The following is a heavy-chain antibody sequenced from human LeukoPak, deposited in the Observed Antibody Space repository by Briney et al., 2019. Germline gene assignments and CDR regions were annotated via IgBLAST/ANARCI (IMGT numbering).Heavy chain of an antibody. CDR1: GGSFSGYY. CDR3: ARDLRGYCSGGSCYIDY. V-gene: IGHV4-34*01. CDR2: INHSGST. Sequence: KPSETLSLTCAVYGGSFSGYYWSWIRQPPGKGLEWIGEINHSGSTNYSPSLKSRVTISVDASKNQLSLRLSSVTAADTAVYYCARDLRGYCSGGSCYIDYWGQGTLVTVSS. D-gene: IGHD2-15*01. J-gene: IGHJ4*02.